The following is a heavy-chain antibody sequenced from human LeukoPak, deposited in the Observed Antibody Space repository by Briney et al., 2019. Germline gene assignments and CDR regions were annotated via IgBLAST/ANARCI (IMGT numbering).Heavy chain of an antibody. V-gene: IGHV4-34*01. J-gene: IGHJ5*02. CDR2: TNPSGSA. Sequence: SETLSLTCTVYGASFSGYYWTWIRHPPGKGLEWIGETNPSGSANYSPSLESRVTMSLDTSKKQFSLKLTSVTAADTAVYYCARARDRSDLTWGQGTLVTVSS. CDR1: GASFSGYY. CDR3: ARARDRSDLT. D-gene: IGHD3-22*01.